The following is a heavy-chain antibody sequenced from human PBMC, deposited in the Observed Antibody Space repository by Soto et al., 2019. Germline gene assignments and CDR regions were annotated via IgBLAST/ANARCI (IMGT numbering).Heavy chain of an antibody. J-gene: IGHJ3*02. Sequence: EVRLVESGGGLIQPGGSLRLSCAASGVTVKTNYMSWVRQSPGKGLEWVSLIESGGSIYYADSVKGRFTISRDDFKNTLSLQMNSRRVEDTATYYCASTTVWKNAFEIWGQGTLVSVSS. V-gene: IGHV3-53*01. CDR3: ASTTVWKNAFEI. D-gene: IGHD3-16*01. CDR1: GVTVKTNY. CDR2: IESGGSI.